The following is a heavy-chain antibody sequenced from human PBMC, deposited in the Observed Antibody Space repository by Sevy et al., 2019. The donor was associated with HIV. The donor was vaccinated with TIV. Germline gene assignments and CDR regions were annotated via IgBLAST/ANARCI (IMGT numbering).Heavy chain of an antibody. CDR1: GFTFATYW. J-gene: IGHJ4*02. CDR2: IKQDGTDK. Sequence: GGSLRLSCAASGFTFATYWMTWVRQAPGKGLEWVAYIKQDGTDKYYVDSVRGRFAISRDNAKNSLYLHMSGLRAEDTAVYYCARALADWGSFRYSSWGRGTLVTVSS. CDR3: ARALADWGSFRYSS. V-gene: IGHV3-7*01. D-gene: IGHD3-16*02.